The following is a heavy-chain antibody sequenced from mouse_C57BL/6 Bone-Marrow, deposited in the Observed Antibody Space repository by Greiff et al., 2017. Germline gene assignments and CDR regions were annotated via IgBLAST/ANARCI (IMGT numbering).Heavy chain of an antibody. V-gene: IGHV1-81*01. CDR3: ARLRQGAWFAY. Sequence: QVYVKQSGAELARPGASVKLSCKASGYTFTSYGISWVKQRTGQGLEWIGEIYPRSGNTYYNETFKGKATLTADKSSSTAYMELRSLTSEDSAVYFCARLRQGAWFAYWGQGTLVTVSA. CDR1: GYTFTSYG. J-gene: IGHJ3*01. D-gene: IGHD2-12*01. CDR2: IYPRSGNT.